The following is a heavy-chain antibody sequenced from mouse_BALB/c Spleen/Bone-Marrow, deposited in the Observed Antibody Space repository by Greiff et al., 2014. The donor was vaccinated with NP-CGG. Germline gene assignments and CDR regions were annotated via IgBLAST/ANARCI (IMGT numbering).Heavy chain of an antibody. D-gene: IGHD1-1*01. CDR1: GYTFTNYV. CDR3: ARGGYYGTSLYWYFDV. Sequence: VQLQQSGPELVKPGASVKMSCKASGYTFTNYVIHWVKQKPGQGLEWIGYINPYNDGTKYNDKFKGKATLTSDKSSSTAYMEFRSLTSEDSAVYFCARGGYYGTSLYWYFDVWGAGTTVTVSS. V-gene: IGHV1-14*01. J-gene: IGHJ1*01. CDR2: INPYNDGT.